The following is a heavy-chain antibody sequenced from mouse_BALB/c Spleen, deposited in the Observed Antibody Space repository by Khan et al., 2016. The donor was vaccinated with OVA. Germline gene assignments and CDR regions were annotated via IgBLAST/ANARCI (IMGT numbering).Heavy chain of an antibody. CDR1: GYTFTTAG. CDR3: AGGEAADYRNDGGAMEY. CDR2: INTHSGVP. Sequence: QIQLVQSGPELKKPGETVRISCKASGYTFTTAGIQWVQKMPGKGLKWIGWINTHSGVPKYAEDFKGRFAFSLEISVNTAYLQITNLKNEDTATYVCAGGEAADYRNDGGAMEYWGQGTSVTVPS. D-gene: IGHD2-12*01. J-gene: IGHJ4*01. V-gene: IGHV9-4*02.